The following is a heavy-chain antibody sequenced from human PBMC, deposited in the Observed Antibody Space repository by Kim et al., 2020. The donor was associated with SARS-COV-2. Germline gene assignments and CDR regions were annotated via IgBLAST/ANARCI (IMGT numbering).Heavy chain of an antibody. Sequence: GGSLRLSCEVSGLTFTASAFHWVRQAPGKGLEWVAVISSTGAQTYYADSVKGRCTVSRDYSQSTPYLEMNTLRAEDTAIYYCATAPVAINHPDYYNYMDGWGKGTTVIVSS. CDR3: ATAPVAINHPDYYNYMDG. CDR2: ISSTGAQT. CDR1: GLTFTASA. V-gene: IGHV3-30-3*01. D-gene: IGHD2-15*01. J-gene: IGHJ6*03.